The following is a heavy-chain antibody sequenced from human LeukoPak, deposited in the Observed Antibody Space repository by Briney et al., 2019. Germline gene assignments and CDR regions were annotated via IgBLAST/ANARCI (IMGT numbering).Heavy chain of an antibody. Sequence: SETLSLTCTVSGGSISSSSYYWGWIRQPPGKGLEWIGSIYYSGSTYYNPSLKSRVTIFVDTSKNQFSLKLSSVTAADTAVYYCARQEQLAYYYFGMDVWGQGTTVTVSS. D-gene: IGHD6-13*01. V-gene: IGHV4-39*01. CDR3: ARQEQLAYYYFGMDV. J-gene: IGHJ6*02. CDR2: IYYSGST. CDR1: GGSISSSSYY.